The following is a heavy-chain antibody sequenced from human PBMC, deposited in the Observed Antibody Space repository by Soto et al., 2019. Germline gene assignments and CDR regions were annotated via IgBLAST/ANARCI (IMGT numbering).Heavy chain of an antibody. Sequence: QVQLVQSGAEVKKPGSSVKVSCKASGGTFSSYAISWVRQAPGQGLEWMGGTIPIFGTASYAQKFQGRVTITADESTSTAYMELSSLRSEDTAVYYCARATSSSSSPRNYYYYGMDVWGQGTTVTVSS. V-gene: IGHV1-69*01. CDR1: GGTFSSYA. J-gene: IGHJ6*02. CDR2: TIPIFGTA. CDR3: ARATSSSSSPRNYYYYGMDV. D-gene: IGHD6-6*01.